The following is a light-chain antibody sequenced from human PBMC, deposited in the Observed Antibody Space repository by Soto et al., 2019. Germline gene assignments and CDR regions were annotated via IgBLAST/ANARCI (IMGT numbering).Light chain of an antibody. Sequence: DIKMTQSPSSLSASFGDRVTIICRASKGMSRNLNWYQHKPGKAPKLLIYAASSLQNGVPSRFSGGGSGTEFTLSISSLQPEDFGTYYCQQSYTTASITFGQGTRLEIK. V-gene: IGKV1-39*01. J-gene: IGKJ5*01. CDR1: KGMSRN. CDR3: QQSYTTASIT. CDR2: AAS.